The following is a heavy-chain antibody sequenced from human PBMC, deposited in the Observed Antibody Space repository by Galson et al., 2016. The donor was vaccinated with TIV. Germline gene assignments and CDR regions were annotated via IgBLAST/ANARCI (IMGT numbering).Heavy chain of an antibody. CDR2: ISGGGGST. V-gene: IGHV3-23*01. CDR3: AKIDSSGYNYGGRFVY. CDR1: GFTFSSHA. J-gene: IGHJ4*02. D-gene: IGHD3-22*01. Sequence: SLRLSCAASGFTFSSHAITWVRQAPGKGLEWISAISGGGGSTYHTDSGKGRFTIYRDNSKNTVFLQMNSLRVEDTAVYYCAKIDSSGYNYGGRFVYWGQGTLVTVSS.